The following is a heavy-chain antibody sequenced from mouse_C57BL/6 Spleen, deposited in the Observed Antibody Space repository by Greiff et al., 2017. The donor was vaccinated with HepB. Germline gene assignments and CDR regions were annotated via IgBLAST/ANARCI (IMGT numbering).Heavy chain of an antibody. Sequence: EVKLLESGPGLVKPSQSLSLTCSVTGYSITSGYYWNWIRQFPGNKLEWMGYISYDGSNNYNPSLKNRISITRDTSKNQFFLKLNSVTTEDTATYYCAKLGREWYFDVWGTGTTVTVSS. CDR3: AKLGREWYFDV. D-gene: IGHD4-1*01. J-gene: IGHJ1*03. V-gene: IGHV3-6*01. CDR2: ISYDGSN. CDR1: GYSITSGYY.